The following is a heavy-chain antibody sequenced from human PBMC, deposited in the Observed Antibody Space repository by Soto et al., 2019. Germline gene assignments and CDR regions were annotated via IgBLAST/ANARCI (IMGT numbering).Heavy chain of an antibody. Sequence: SGPTLVNPTQTLTLTCTFSGFSLSTSGMCVSWIRQPPGKALEWLALIDWDDDKYYSTSLKTRLTISKDTSKNQVVLTMTNMDPVDTATYYCARIQEYSSSTDYYYGMDVWGQGTTVTVYS. V-gene: IGHV2-70*01. D-gene: IGHD6-13*01. CDR3: ARIQEYSSSTDYYYGMDV. CDR1: GFSLSTSGMC. CDR2: IDWDDDK. J-gene: IGHJ6*02.